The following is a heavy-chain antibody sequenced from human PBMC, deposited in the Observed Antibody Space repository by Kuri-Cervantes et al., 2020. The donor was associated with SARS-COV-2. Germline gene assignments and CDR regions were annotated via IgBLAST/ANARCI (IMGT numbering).Heavy chain of an antibody. CDR1: GFSLSDYS. J-gene: IGHJ4*02. Sequence: GESLKISCSASGFSLSDYSINWVRQAPGKGLEWVSYISESGTYKYYADSLRGRFTMSRDNADNSLFLQMNNLRADDTAIYYCTRDSHYDFLTGYYSDFWGQGTLVTVSS. CDR3: TRDSHYDFLTGYYSDF. CDR2: ISESGTYK. V-gene: IGHV3-21*01. D-gene: IGHD3-9*01.